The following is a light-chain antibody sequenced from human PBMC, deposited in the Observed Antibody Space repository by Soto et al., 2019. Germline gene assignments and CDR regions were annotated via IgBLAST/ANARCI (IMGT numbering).Light chain of an antibody. CDR1: LTVSDNY. CDR2: AAS. J-gene: IGKJ1*01. V-gene: IGKV3-20*01. CDR3: QQYSTSPRT. Sequence: EIVLTHSPGTLSLSPGERATLSCRASLTVSDNYLAWYQQKAGQAPMLVIYAASSMQTGIPDRFSASGSGTDFTLTISRLEPEDFAVYYCQQYSTSPRTFGQGTKVDIK.